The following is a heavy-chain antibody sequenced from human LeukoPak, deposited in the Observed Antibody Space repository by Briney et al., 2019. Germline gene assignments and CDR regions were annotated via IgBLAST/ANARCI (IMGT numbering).Heavy chain of an antibody. CDR1: GYTFTSYD. CDR3: ARGLRRGVYWFDP. V-gene: IGHV1-8*01. J-gene: IGHJ5*02. Sequence: ASVKVSCKASGYTFTSYDVNWVRQATGQGLEWMGWMNPNSNNTGYAQKFQGRVTITRNTSISTAYMELSSLTSEDTAVYYCARGLRRGVYWFDPWGQGTLVTVSS. D-gene: IGHD2-8*01. CDR2: MNPNSNNT.